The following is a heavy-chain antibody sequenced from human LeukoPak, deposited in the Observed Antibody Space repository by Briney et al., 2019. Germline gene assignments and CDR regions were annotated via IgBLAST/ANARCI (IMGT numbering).Heavy chain of an antibody. D-gene: IGHD3-3*01. V-gene: IGHV1-69*04. CDR3: ARSPGDFWSGFVDY. CDR2: IIPILGIA. J-gene: IGHJ4*02. Sequence: SVKVSCTASGGTFSSYAISWVRQAPGQGLEWMGRIIPILGIANYAQKFQGRVTITADKSTSTAYMELSSLRSEDTAVYYCARSPGDFWSGFVDYWGQGTLVTVSS. CDR1: GGTFSSYA.